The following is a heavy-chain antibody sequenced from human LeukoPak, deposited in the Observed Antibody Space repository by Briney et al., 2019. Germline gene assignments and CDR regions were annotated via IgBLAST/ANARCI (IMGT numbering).Heavy chain of an antibody. CDR3: AKGFYDNSASGVFDI. D-gene: IGHD3-22*01. V-gene: IGHV3-23*01. CDR1: GFTFSSFA. Sequence: PGGSLSLSCAASGFTFSSFATRWVRQAPGKGLEGVSGLSASGGSTYSADSVKGRFTTSRENSKNTLYLQMNSLRAEDTAVYYYAKGFYDNSASGVFDIWGQGTMVTVSS. CDR2: LSASGGST. J-gene: IGHJ3*02.